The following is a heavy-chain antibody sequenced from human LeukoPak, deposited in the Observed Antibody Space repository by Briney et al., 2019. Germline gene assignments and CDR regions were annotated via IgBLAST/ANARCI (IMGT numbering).Heavy chain of an antibody. J-gene: IGHJ4*02. Sequence: GGSLRLSCAASGFTVSSNYMGWVRQASGKGLEWVSVIYTDGRTYSADSMKGRFTLSRDNSKNTLYLQMSSLRAEDTAVYYCARRRAASWSFDSWGQGTLVTVSS. CDR3: ARRRAASWSFDS. CDR2: IYTDGRT. D-gene: IGHD6-13*01. CDR1: GFTVSSNY. V-gene: IGHV3-66*04.